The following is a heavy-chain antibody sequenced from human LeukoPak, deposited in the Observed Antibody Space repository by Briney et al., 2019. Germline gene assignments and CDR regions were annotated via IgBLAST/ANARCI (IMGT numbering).Heavy chain of an antibody. J-gene: IGHJ3*02. Sequence: GESLKISCKGSGYSFTSYWISWVREMPGKGLEWMARIDPSDSYTNYSPSFQGHVTISADKSISTAYLQWSGLKASDTAMYYCARKDIAVAGDAFDIWGHGTMVTVSS. CDR3: ARKDIAVAGDAFDI. D-gene: IGHD6-19*01. CDR2: IDPSDSYT. V-gene: IGHV5-10-1*01. CDR1: GYSFTSYW.